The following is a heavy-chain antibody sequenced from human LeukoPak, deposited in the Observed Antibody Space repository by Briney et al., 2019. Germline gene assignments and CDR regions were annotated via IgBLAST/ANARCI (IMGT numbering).Heavy chain of an antibody. J-gene: IGHJ4*02. D-gene: IGHD3-16*02. CDR3: AQGDMITFGGVIVSLHFDY. Sequence: GASVNVSCKASGYTFTGYYMHWVRQAPGQGLEWMGWINPNSGGTNYAQKFQGRVTMTRDTSISTAYMELSGLRSDDTAVYYCAQGDMITFGGVIVSLHFDYWGQGTLVTVSS. V-gene: IGHV1-2*02. CDR2: INPNSGGT. CDR1: GYTFTGYY.